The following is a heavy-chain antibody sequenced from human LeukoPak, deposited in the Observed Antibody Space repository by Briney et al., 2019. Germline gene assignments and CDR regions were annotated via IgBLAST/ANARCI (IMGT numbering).Heavy chain of an antibody. V-gene: IGHV3-23*01. CDR1: GFTFSSYA. CDR3: AKKQQLAPDRYWYFDL. Sequence: GGSLRLSCAASGFTFSSYAMSWVRQAPGKGLEWVSAISGSGGSTYYADSVKGRFTISRDNSKNTLYLQMHSLRAEDTAVYYCAKKQQLAPDRYWYFDLWGRGTLVTVSS. J-gene: IGHJ2*01. D-gene: IGHD6-13*01. CDR2: ISGSGGST.